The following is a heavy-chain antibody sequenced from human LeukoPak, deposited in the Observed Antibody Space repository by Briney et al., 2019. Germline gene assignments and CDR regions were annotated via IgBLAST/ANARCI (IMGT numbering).Heavy chain of an antibody. V-gene: IGHV1-69*04. CDR3: ANSSAIGWYQLPIPDGIAAAGNLDY. J-gene: IGHJ4*02. CDR2: IIPILGIA. CDR1: GGTFSCYA. D-gene: IGHD6-13*01. Sequence: SVKVSCKASGGTFSCYAISWVRQAPGQGLEWMGRIIPILGIANYAQKFQGRVTITGNKSTGTAYMELSSLKAEDTAVYYYANSSAIGWYQLPIPDGIAAAGNLDYWGQGTLVTVSS.